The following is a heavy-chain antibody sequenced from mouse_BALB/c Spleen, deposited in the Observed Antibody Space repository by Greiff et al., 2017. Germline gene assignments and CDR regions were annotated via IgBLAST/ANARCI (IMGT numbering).Heavy chain of an antibody. Sequence: VQLQQSGAELVKPGASVKLSCTASGFNIKDTYMHWVKQRPEQGLEWIGRIDPANGNTKYDPKFQGKATITADTSSNTAYLQLSSLTSEDTAVYYCARSIDGYYEGYFDVWGAGTTVTVSS. CDR3: ARSIDGYYEGYFDV. CDR2: IDPANGNT. D-gene: IGHD2-3*01. CDR1: GFNIKDTY. V-gene: IGHV14-3*02. J-gene: IGHJ1*01.